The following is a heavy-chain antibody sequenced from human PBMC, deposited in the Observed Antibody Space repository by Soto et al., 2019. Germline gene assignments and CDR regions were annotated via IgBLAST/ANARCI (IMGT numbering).Heavy chain of an antibody. CDR3: ARLDSGFGATMVV. CDR2: IDYSGTT. CDR1: GGSISSGTSY. Sequence: QLQLQESGPGLVKPSETLSLPCTVSGGSISSGTSYWGWNRQPPGKGLEWIGSIDYSGTTYYNPSLKSLVTISVDTSKNQFSLKLNSVTAADRAVYYCARLDSGFGATMVVWGGGTTVTVSS. J-gene: IGHJ6*03. D-gene: IGHD3-10*01. V-gene: IGHV4-39*01.